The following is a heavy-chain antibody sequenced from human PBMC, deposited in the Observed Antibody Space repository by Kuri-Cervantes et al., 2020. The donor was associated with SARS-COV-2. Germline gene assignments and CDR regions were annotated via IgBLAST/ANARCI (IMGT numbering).Heavy chain of an antibody. J-gene: IGHJ5*02. V-gene: IGHV3-33*08. CDR1: GFTFSSYG. CDR3: ARGANTKRLLNIVVANNWFDP. Sequence: GESLKISCAASGFTFSSYGMHWVRKAPGKGLEWVAVIWYDGSNKYYADSVKGRFTISRDNSRNTLYLQMNSLRSEDTAVYYCARGANTKRLLNIVVANNWFDPWGQGTLVTVSS. CDR2: IWYDGSNK. D-gene: IGHD2-15*01.